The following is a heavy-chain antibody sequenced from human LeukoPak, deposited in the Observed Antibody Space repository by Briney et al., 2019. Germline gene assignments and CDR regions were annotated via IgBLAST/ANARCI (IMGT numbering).Heavy chain of an antibody. CDR1: GYTFTNYA. Sequence: ASVKVSCKTSGYTFTNYAISWVRQAPGQGLEWMGWINAYNGNTNYAQKLQGRVTMTTDTSTRTAYMELRSLRSDDTAVYYCAKEGHGYVDYWGQGPLVTVPS. J-gene: IGHJ4*02. CDR2: INAYNGNT. CDR3: AKEGHGYVDY. V-gene: IGHV1-18*04.